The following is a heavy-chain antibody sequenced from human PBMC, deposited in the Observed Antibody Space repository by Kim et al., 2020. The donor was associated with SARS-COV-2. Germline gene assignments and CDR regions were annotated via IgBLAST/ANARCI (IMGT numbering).Heavy chain of an antibody. V-gene: IGHV3-53*01. CDR3: ASRRALVGTAYDN. D-gene: IGHD1-26*01. CDR1: GFTVSSKY. CDR2: IYVADRT. J-gene: IGHJ4*02. Sequence: GGSLRLSCAASGFTVSSKYMSWVRQAPGKGLEWVSVIYVADRTYYADSVKGRFTMSRDNSKNTVYLQMSSLRAEDTAVYYCASRRALVGTAYDNWGQGTLFTVSS.